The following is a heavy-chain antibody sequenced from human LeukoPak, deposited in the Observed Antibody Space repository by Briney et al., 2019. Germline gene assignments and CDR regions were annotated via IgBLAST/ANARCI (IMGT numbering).Heavy chain of an antibody. J-gene: IGHJ5*02. CDR1: GGSISSYY. D-gene: IGHD3-16*02. CDR2: IYYSGSA. Sequence: SETLSLTCTASGGSISSYYWRWIRQPPGKGLEWIGYIYYSGSANYNPSLKSRVTISVDTSKNQFSLKLSSVTAADTAVYYCARGAPRDYIWGSYRYDWFDPWGQGTLVTVSS. V-gene: IGHV4-59*01. CDR3: ARGAPRDYIWGSYRYDWFDP.